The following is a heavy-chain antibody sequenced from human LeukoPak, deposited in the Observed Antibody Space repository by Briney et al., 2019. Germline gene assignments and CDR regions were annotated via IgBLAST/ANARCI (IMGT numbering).Heavy chain of an antibody. CDR3: AGNTYYYDSSGLN. Sequence: GGSLRLSCAASVFIFSRYAMHWVRQAPGKGLAGVAVISYDGSNKYYVDSVKGRFTISRDNSKNTLYLQMNSLRAEDTAVYYCAGNTYYYDSSGLNWGQGTLVTVSS. CDR1: VFIFSRYA. J-gene: IGHJ4*02. CDR2: ISYDGSNK. D-gene: IGHD3-22*01. V-gene: IGHV3-30-3*01.